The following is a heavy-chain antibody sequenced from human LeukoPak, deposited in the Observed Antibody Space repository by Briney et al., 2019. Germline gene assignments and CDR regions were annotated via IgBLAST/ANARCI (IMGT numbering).Heavy chain of an antibody. V-gene: IGHV3-13*01. Sequence: GGSLRLSCAGPGFTFSTYEMRWVRQVAGRGLEWVSPIGIGGDTFYSGSVKGRFPISRENVKNSFFLQMNSLRAGDTALYYCVRERRGGSSDGFDIWGQGTMVTVSS. CDR3: VRERRGGSSDGFDI. D-gene: IGHD3-16*01. J-gene: IGHJ3*02. CDR2: IGIGGDT. CDR1: GFTFSTYE.